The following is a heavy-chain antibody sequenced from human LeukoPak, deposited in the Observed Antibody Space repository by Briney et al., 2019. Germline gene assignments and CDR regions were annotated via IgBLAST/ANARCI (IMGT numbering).Heavy chain of an antibody. V-gene: IGHV3-23*01. CDR3: ASHILGNDY. D-gene: IGHD3-9*01. CDR2: ISATGGST. CDR1: GFTFSSYA. Sequence: GGSLRLSCAASGFTFSSYAMSWVRQAPGKGLEWVSSISATGGSTYYADSVKGRSTISRDNSKNTLYLQMNSLRAEDTAVYYCASHILGNDYWGQGTLVTVSS. J-gene: IGHJ4*02.